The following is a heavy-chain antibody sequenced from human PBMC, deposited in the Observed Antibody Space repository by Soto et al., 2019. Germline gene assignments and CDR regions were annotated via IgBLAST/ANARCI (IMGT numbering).Heavy chain of an antibody. CDR1: GFTFSSYS. CDR3: ARGGWDLPPYYYYYGMDV. V-gene: IGHV3-48*02. CDR2: ISSSSSTI. J-gene: IGHJ6*02. Sequence: EVQLVESGGGLVQPGGSLRLSCAASGFTFSSYSMNWVRQAPGKGLEWVSYISSSSSTIYYADSVKGRFTISRDKAKTSLYLQMNSLRDEDTAVYYCARGGWDLPPYYYYYGMDVWGQGTTVTVSS. D-gene: IGHD1-26*01.